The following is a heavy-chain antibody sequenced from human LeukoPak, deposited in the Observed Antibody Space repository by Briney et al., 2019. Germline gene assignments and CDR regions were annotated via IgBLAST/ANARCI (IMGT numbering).Heavy chain of an antibody. CDR2: ISPSGGST. V-gene: IGHV1-46*01. J-gene: IGHJ4*02. CDR1: GYIFTSYY. D-gene: IGHD3-16*01. CDR3: ARELGSGGYFDY. Sequence: SVKVSCKASGYIFTSYYMHWVRQAPGQGLEWMGIISPSGGSTSYAQKFQGRVTMTRDTSTSTVYMELSSLRSGDTAVYYCARELGSGGYFDYWGQGTLVTVSS.